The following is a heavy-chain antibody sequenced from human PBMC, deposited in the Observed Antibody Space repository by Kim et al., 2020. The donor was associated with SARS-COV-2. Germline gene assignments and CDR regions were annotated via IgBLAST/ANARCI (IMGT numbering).Heavy chain of an antibody. CDR2: ISGSGGST. V-gene: IGHV3-23*01. D-gene: IGHD2-21*02. J-gene: IGHJ1*01. Sequence: GGSLRLSCAASGFTFSSYAMTWVRQAPGKGLEWVSSISGSGGSTYYADSVKGRFTISRDSSKNAVYLQMNSLKAEDTAMYYCAKAGGVAYCGGDCYSPAEYFPHWGQGTQVTVSS. CDR3: AKAGGVAYCGGDCYSPAEYFPH. CDR1: GFTFSSYA.